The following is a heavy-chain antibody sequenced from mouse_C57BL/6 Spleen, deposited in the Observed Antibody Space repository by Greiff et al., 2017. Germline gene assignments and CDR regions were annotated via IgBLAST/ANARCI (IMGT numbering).Heavy chain of an antibody. CDR1: GYAFSSSW. D-gene: IGHD1-1*01. V-gene: IGHV1-82*01. CDR2: IYPGDGDT. Sequence: QVQLKESGPELVKPGASVKISCKASGYAFSSSWMNWVKQRPGKGLEWIGRIYPGDGDTNYNGKFKGKAALTADKTSNTAYMQLSSLTSEDSAVYFCARKITTVVASFDYWGQGTTLTVSS. CDR3: ARKITTVVASFDY. J-gene: IGHJ2*01.